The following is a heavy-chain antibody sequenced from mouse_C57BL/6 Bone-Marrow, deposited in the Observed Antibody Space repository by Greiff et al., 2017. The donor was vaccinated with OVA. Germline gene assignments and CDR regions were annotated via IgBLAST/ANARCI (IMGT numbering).Heavy chain of an antibody. CDR3: ARNYNGNYGVYAMDY. CDR2: IWSGGST. J-gene: IGHJ4*01. V-gene: IGHV2-2*01. D-gene: IGHD2-1*01. CDR1: GFSLTSYG. Sequence: VQLVESGPGLVQPSQSLSITCTVSGFSLTSYGVHWVRQSPGKGLEWLGVIWSGGSTDYNAAFISRLSISKDNSKSQVFFKMNSLQADDTAIYYCARNYNGNYGVYAMDYWGQGTSVTVSS.